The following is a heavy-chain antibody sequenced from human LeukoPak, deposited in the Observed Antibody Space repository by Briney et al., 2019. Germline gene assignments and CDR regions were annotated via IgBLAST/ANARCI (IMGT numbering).Heavy chain of an antibody. D-gene: IGHD2-8*01. CDR3: ARGYTNGVNQEVWLDP. V-gene: IGHV4-39*07. CDR2: IYNSGDT. CDR1: GGSISSRSSY. Sequence: SETLSLTCTVSGGSISSRSSYWGWIRQPPGKGLEWIGNIYNSGDTYYNPSLKRRVTMSVDTSKNQLSLKLISVTAADTAMYYCARGYTNGVNQEVWLDPWGQGTLVTVSS. J-gene: IGHJ5*02.